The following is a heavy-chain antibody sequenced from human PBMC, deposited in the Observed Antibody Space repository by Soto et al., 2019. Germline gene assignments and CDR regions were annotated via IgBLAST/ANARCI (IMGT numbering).Heavy chain of an antibody. CDR3: AKFERPYYYYYGMDV. Sequence: GGSLRLSCAASGFTFSSYGMHWVRQAPGKGLEWVAVISYDGSNKYYADSVKGRFTISRDNSKNTLYLQMNSLRAEDTAVYYCAKFERPYYYYYGMDVWGQGTTVTVSS. J-gene: IGHJ6*02. CDR2: ISYDGSNK. D-gene: IGHD3-9*01. V-gene: IGHV3-30*18. CDR1: GFTFSSYG.